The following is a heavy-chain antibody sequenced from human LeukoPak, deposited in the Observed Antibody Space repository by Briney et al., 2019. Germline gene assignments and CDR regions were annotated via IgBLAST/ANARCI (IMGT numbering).Heavy chain of an antibody. J-gene: IGHJ4*02. CDR3: AKSSGFGGLFDS. Sequence: GGSLRLSCVASGFTFSNFGMHWVRQAPGKGLEWVALMSKDGSKTYYADSVKDRFTISRDISQNTLFLQLNSLRAEDTALYFCAKSSGFGGLFDSWGQGTRVIVPS. CDR2: MSKDGSKT. V-gene: IGHV3-30*18. CDR1: GFTFSNFG. D-gene: IGHD3-10*01.